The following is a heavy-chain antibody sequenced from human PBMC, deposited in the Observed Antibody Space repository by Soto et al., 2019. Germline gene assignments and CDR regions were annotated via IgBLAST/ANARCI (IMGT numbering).Heavy chain of an antibody. J-gene: IGHJ6*02. CDR1: GGSISSSSYY. Sequence: SETLSLTCTVSGGSISSSSYYWGWIRQPPGKGLEWIGSIYYSGSTYYNPSLKSRVTISVDTSKNQFSLKLSSVTAADTAVYYCARQGYSYGTSYYGMDVWGQGTTVTVSS. D-gene: IGHD5-18*01. CDR3: ARQGYSYGTSYYGMDV. CDR2: IYYSGST. V-gene: IGHV4-39*01.